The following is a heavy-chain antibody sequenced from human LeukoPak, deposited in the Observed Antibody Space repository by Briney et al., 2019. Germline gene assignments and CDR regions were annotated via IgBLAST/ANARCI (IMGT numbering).Heavy chain of an antibody. V-gene: IGHV3-30*03. CDR3: ARDPLKRAFDI. Sequence: GGSLRLSCAVSGFTFSRYGIHWVRQAPGKGLEWVAVISYDGSKKYYADSVKGRFTISRDNAKNSLYLQMNSLRAEDTAVYYCARDPLKRAFDIWGQGTMVAVSS. J-gene: IGHJ3*02. CDR2: ISYDGSKK. CDR1: GFTFSRYG.